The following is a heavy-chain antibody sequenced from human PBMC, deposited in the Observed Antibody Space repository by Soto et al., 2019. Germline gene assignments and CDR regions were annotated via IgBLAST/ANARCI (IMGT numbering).Heavy chain of an antibody. CDR1: GFTFSRNG. CDR3: AKDRSSSWSFDY. V-gene: IGHV3-30*18. J-gene: IGHJ4*02. CDR2: ISHDGSNK. D-gene: IGHD6-13*01. Sequence: QVPLVESGGGVVQPGRSLRLYCAASGFTFSRNGMHWVRQAPGKGLEWVAVISHDGSNKYYADSVKGRFTISRDNSKNTLYLQMNSLRAEDTAVYYCAKDRSSSWSFDYWGQGTLVTVSS.